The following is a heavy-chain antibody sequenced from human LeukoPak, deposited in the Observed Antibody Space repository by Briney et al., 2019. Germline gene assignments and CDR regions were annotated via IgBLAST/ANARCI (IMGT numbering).Heavy chain of an antibody. J-gene: IGHJ4*02. CDR1: GGSFSGYY. CDR3: ARFLLAAAGPDFDY. Sequence: PSETLSLTCAVYGGSFSGYYWSWIRQPPGKGLEWIGEINHSGSTNYNPSLKSRVTISVDASKNQFSLKLSSVTAADTAVYYCARFLLAAAGPDFDYWGQGTLVTVSS. V-gene: IGHV4-34*01. D-gene: IGHD6-13*01. CDR2: INHSGST.